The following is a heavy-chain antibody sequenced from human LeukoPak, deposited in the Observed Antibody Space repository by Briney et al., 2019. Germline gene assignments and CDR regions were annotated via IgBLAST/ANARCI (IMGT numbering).Heavy chain of an antibody. J-gene: IGHJ6*04. CDR2: ISSSSSYI. V-gene: IGHV3-21*01. D-gene: IGHD3-10*01. CDR1: GFTFSSYS. CDR3: ARGSAWFGAMDV. Sequence: GGSLRLSCAASGFTFSSYSMNWVRQAPGKGLEWVSSISSSSSYIYYADSVKGRFTISRDNAKNSLYLQMNSLRAEDTAVYYCARGSAWFGAMDVWGKGTTVTISS.